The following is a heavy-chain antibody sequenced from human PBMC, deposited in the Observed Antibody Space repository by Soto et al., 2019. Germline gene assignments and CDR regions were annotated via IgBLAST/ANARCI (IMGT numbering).Heavy chain of an antibody. D-gene: IGHD2-2*01. J-gene: IGHJ4*02. CDR2: ISHSGIT. CDR3: AIRAAMLLEW. CDR1: GGSISSSNW. Sequence: PSETLSLTCAVSGGSISSSNWWSWVRQPPGKGLEWIVEISHSGITHYNPSLKSRVTISVDKAKNQFSLKLGSVTAAHTPVYYCAIRAAMLLEWWVQGTLV. V-gene: IGHV4-4*02.